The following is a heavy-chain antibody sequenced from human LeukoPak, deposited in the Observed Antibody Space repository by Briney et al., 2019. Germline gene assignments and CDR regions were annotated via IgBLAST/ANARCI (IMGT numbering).Heavy chain of an antibody. Sequence: APVRASGSPARSTFTNYAINWVPRASGHRLDWRGWMNPNSGNTGYAQKCQARVTMTRNTSISTAYMELSSLSSEDTAVYYCARGPGCISTSCPYYFDYWGQGTLVTVSS. CDR1: RSTFTNYA. V-gene: IGHV1-8*01. D-gene: IGHD2-2*01. CDR2: MNPNSGNT. CDR3: ARGPGCISTSCPYYFDY. J-gene: IGHJ4*02.